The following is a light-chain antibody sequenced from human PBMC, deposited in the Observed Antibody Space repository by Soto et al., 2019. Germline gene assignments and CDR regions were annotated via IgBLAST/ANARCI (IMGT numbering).Light chain of an antibody. V-gene: IGLV2-8*01. CDR3: SSYSGSNSGV. Sequence: QSALTQPPSESGSPGQSVTLSCTVTSTDVGGYNYVSWYQQHPGKAPKLIIYEVTTRPSGVPARFSGSKSGNTASLTVSGLPAEDEADYYCSSYSGSNSGVFGGGTQLTVL. CDR2: EVT. CDR1: STDVGGYNY. J-gene: IGLJ2*01.